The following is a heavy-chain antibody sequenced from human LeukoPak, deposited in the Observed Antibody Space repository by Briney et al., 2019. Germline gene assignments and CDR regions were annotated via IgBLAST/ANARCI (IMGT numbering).Heavy chain of an antibody. CDR2: LYYNGRT. V-gene: IGHV4-59*12. Sequence: SETLSLTCTVSGGSISTYYWSWIRQPPGKGLEWIGYLYYNGRTNYNPSLKSRVTLSLDTSKNQFSLKLSSVTAADTAVYYCARPSIAARRFDYWGQGTLVTVSS. J-gene: IGHJ4*02. CDR3: ARPSIAARRFDY. D-gene: IGHD6-6*01. CDR1: GGSISTYY.